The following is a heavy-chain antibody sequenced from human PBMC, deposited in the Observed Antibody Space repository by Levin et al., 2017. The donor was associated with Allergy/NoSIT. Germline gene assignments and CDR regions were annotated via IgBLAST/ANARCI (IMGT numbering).Heavy chain of an antibody. D-gene: IGHD5-18*01. CDR2: IYYSGST. CDR3: ASGPWIQLWPGLGGAFDI. Sequence: ESLKISCTVSGGSISSSSYYWGWIRQPPGKGLEWIGSIYYSGSTYYNPSLKSRVTISVDTSKNQFSLKLSSVTAADTAVYYCASGPWIQLWPGLGGAFDIWGQGTMVTVSS. J-gene: IGHJ3*02. CDR1: GGSISSSSYY. V-gene: IGHV4-39*01.